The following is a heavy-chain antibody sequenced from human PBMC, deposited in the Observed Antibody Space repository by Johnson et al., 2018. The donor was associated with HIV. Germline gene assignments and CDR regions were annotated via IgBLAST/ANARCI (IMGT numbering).Heavy chain of an antibody. J-gene: IGHJ3*02. CDR2: IGTAGDT. CDR1: GCTFSRND. CDR3: ARGEGSGWHLAGAFDI. D-gene: IGHD6-19*01. V-gene: IGHV3-13*01. Sequence: VQLVESGGGLVKPGGSLRLSCVNSGCTFSRNDMNWVRQATGKGVQWVSIIGTAGDTYCPDSVRGRFTISRDNSKNTVYLQMNSLRAEDTAVYYCARGEGSGWHLAGAFDIWGQGTMVTVSS.